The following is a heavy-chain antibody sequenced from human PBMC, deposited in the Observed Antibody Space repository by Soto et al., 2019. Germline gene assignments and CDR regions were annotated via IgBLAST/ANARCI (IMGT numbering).Heavy chain of an antibody. CDR3: ARDPVGIAAAGTRAFDI. CDR1: GFTFSSYD. V-gene: IGHV3-13*01. D-gene: IGHD6-13*01. CDR2: IGTAGDT. Sequence: PGGSLRLSCAASGFTFSSYDMHWVRQATGKGLEWVSAIGTAGDTYYPGSVKGRFTISRENAKNSLYLQMNSLRAGDTAVYYCARDPVGIAAAGTRAFDIRGEGTMVTVSS. J-gene: IGHJ3*02.